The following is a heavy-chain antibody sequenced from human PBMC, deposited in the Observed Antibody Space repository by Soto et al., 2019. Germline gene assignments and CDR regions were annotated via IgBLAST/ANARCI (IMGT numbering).Heavy chain of an antibody. CDR1: GFTFNKYS. Sequence: EVRLVESGGGLVKPGGSLRLSCAASGFTFNKYSMNWVRQAPGKGLEWVSSITSKTGDQYYADSVKGRFIISRDNTNNSLSRQVTSLRDEDTAVYYCARYLMPNDRGLGDLAYWGQGTLVTVSS. CDR2: ITSKTGDQ. D-gene: IGHD3-22*01. J-gene: IGHJ4*02. V-gene: IGHV3-21*02. CDR3: ARYLMPNDRGLGDLAY.